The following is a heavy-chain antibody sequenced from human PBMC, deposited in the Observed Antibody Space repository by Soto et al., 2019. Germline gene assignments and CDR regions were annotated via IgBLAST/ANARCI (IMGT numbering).Heavy chain of an antibody. V-gene: IGHV4-31*03. CDR2: IYYSGST. D-gene: IGHD3-16*01. J-gene: IGHJ4*02. CDR3: AREATIWGNYFDY. Sequence: TLSLTCTVSGGSISSGGYYWSFIRQHPGKGLEWIGYIYYSGSTYYNPSLKSRVTISVDTSKNQFSLKLSSVTAADTAVYYCAREATIWGNYFDYWGQGTLVTVSS. CDR1: GGSISSGGYY.